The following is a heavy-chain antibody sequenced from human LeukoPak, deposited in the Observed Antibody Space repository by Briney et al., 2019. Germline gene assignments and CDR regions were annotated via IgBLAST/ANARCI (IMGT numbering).Heavy chain of an antibody. CDR1: GYSFTSYW. D-gene: IGHD3-10*01. Sequence: GESLKISCKGSGYSFTSYWIGWVRQMPGKGLEWMGIIYPGDSDTRYSPSFQGQVTISADKSISTAYLQWSSLKASDTAMYHCATRYPYGSGSYSRAADAFDIWGQGTMVTVSS. CDR3: ATRYPYGSGSYSRAADAFDI. V-gene: IGHV5-51*01. CDR2: IYPGDSDT. J-gene: IGHJ3*02.